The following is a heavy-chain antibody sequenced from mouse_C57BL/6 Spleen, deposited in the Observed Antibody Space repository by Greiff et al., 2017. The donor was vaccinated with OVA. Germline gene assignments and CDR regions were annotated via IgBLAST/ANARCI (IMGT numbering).Heavy chain of an antibody. CDR3: AKTAQAYFDY. D-gene: IGHD3-2*02. V-gene: IGHV1-50*01. CDR2: IDPSDSYT. CDR1: GYTFTSYW. Sequence: QVQLQQPGAELVKPGASVKLSCKASGYTFTSYWMQWVKQRPGQGLEWIGEIDPSDSYTNYNHKFKGKATLTVDTSSSTAYMQLSSLTSEDSAVYYCAKTAQAYFDYWGQGTTLTVSS. J-gene: IGHJ2*01.